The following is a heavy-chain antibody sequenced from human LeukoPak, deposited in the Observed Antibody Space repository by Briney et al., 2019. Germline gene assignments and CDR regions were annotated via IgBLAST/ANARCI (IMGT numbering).Heavy chain of an antibody. CDR1: GFTFSDHY. J-gene: IGHJ4*02. D-gene: IGHD4-17*01. CDR2: IRNKANSYTT. V-gene: IGHV3-72*01. Sequence: PGGSLRLSCAASGFTFSDHYMDWVRQAPGKGLEWVGRIRNKANSYTTEYAASVKGRFSISRDDSKKSLFLRMNSLKTEDTAVYCCTREWLPFYGDYVFDYWGQGTLVTVSS. CDR3: TREWLPFYGDYVFDY.